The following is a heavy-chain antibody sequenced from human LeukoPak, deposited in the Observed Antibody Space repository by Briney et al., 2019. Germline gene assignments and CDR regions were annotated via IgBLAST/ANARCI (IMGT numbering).Heavy chain of an antibody. J-gene: IGHJ3*01. CDR1: GFSISSTTNY. Sequence: PSETLSLTCTVSGFSISSTTNYWVWIRQAPGKGLEWIGSIYYSGNTYYNPSLKSRVTISIDKSVNLFSLKLRSVTAADTGIFYCNRHEWQRPNYYDAFDVWGQGTMVSVSS. V-gene: IGHV4-39*01. CDR2: IYYSGNT. CDR3: NRHEWQRPNYYDAFDV. D-gene: IGHD5-12*01.